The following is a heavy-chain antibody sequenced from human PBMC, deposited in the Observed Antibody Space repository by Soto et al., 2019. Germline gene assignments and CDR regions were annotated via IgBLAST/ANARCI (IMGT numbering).Heavy chain of an antibody. D-gene: IGHD3-10*01. J-gene: IGHJ4*02. CDR1: GGSISSSSYY. V-gene: IGHV4-39*01. Sequence: SETLSLTCTVSGGSISSSSYYWGWIRQPPGKGLEWIGSIYYSGSTYYNPSLKSRVTISVDTSKNQFSLKLSSVTAADTAVYYRARRGSGIYSDYWGQGTLVTVSS. CDR3: ARRGSGIYSDY. CDR2: IYYSGST.